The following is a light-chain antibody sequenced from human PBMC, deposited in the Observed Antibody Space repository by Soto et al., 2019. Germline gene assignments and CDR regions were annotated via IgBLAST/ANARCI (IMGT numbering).Light chain of an antibody. CDR1: SSNIGRNN. CDR2: NDH. J-gene: IGLJ1*01. CDR3: ASWDDSLNGDV. V-gene: IGLV1-44*01. Sequence: QSVLTQPPSASGTPGQRVTISCSGGSSNIGRNNVNWYQQLPGTAPKLLIFNDHLRPSGVPDRFSGSKSGTSASLAISGLQSEDGADYFCASWDDSLNGDVFGTGAKVTVL.